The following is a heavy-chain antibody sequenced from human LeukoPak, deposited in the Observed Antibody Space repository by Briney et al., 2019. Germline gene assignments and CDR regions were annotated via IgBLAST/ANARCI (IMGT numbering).Heavy chain of an antibody. CDR3: ARLPLVAMRDPNGWLDP. CDR2: IYPGDSET. D-gene: IGHD2-2*01. Sequence: HGESLKISCKGSGYPFSTYWIAWVRQMPGKGLEWMGFIYPGDSETTYSPPFQGQVTMSADNSINTAYLLWSSLKISDTAKYYCARLPLVAMRDPNGWLDPWGQGTQVTVSS. CDR1: GYPFSTYW. J-gene: IGHJ5*02. V-gene: IGHV5-51*01.